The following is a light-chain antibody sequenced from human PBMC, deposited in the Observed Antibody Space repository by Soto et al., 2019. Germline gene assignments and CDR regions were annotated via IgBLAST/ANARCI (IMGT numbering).Light chain of an antibody. CDR1: QSVSSRY. Sequence: IVLPQSPGTLSLSPGDTAALSGRSSQSVSSRYLAWYQQKSGQAPRLLIYATSSRATDIPDRFIGYGSGTDFTLTISGLEPEDFAVYYCQQRSIWPPTFGQGTKVDIK. V-gene: IGKV3D-20*02. CDR3: QQRSIWPPT. J-gene: IGKJ1*01. CDR2: ATS.